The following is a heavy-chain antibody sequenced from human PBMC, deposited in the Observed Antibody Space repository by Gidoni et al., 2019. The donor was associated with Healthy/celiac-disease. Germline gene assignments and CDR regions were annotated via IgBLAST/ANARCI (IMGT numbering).Heavy chain of an antibody. V-gene: IGHV3-15*01. D-gene: IGHD4-4*01. J-gene: IGHJ6*02. Sequence: EVQLVESGGGLVKPGGSLRLSCAASGFTFSNAWMSWVRQAPGKGLEWVGRIKSKTDGGTTDYAAPVKGRFTISRDDSKNTLYLQMNSLKTEDTAVYYCTTDPYTVTTWNYYYGMDVWGQGTTVTVSS. CDR2: IKSKTDGGTT. CDR3: TTDPYTVTTWNYYYGMDV. CDR1: GFTFSNAW.